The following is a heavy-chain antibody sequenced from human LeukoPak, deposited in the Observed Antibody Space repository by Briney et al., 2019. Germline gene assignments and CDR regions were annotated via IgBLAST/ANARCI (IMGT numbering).Heavy chain of an antibody. CDR3: AKDRGIQLRRAPLVDY. CDR2: ISYDGSNK. CDR1: GFTFSNYA. D-gene: IGHD4-23*01. V-gene: IGHV3-30-3*01. J-gene: IGHJ4*02. Sequence: PGRSLRLSCTASGFTFSNYAMHWVRQAPGKGLEWVAVISYDGSNKYYADSVKGRFTISRDNSKNTLYLQMNSLRAEDTAVYYCAKDRGIQLRRAPLVDYWGQGTLVTVSS.